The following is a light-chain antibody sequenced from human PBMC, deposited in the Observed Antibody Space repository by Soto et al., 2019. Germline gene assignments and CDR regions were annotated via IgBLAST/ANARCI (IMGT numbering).Light chain of an antibody. Sequence: DIQMSQSPSTLSASVGDRVTITCRASHSISSWLAWYQQKPGKAPNLLIYDASSLESGVPSRFSGSGSGTEFTLTISSLQPDDFATYYCQQYNSYSGTFGQGTKVDIK. CDR2: DAS. V-gene: IGKV1-5*01. CDR1: HSISSW. CDR3: QQYNSYSGT. J-gene: IGKJ1*01.